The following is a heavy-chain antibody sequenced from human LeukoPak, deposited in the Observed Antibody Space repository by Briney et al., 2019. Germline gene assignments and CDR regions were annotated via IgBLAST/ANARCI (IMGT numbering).Heavy chain of an antibody. CDR1: GASSTSYY. V-gene: IGHV3-21*01. J-gene: IGHJ4*02. CDR2: ISSSSSYI. CDR3: ARGDYDYVWGSLDY. Sequence: ETLSLTCTVSGASSTSYYWSWIRQPPGKGLEWVSSISSSSSYIYYADSVKGRFTISRDNAKNSLYLQMNSLRAEDTAVYYCARGDYDYVWGSLDYWGQGTLVTVSS. D-gene: IGHD3-16*01.